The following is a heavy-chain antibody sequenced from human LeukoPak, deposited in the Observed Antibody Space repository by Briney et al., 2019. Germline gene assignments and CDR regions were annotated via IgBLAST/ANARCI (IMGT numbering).Heavy chain of an antibody. CDR2: MNPNSGNT. CDR3: ARGRHGKISSSWYRYDAFDT. J-gene: IGHJ3*02. CDR1: GYAFTSYD. V-gene: IGHV1-8*01. D-gene: IGHD6-13*01. Sequence: ASVKVSCKASGYAFTSYDINWVRQATGQGLEWMGWMNPNSGNTGYAQKFQGRVTITRNTSISTAYMELSSLRSEDTAVYYCARGRHGKISSSWYRYDAFDTWGQGTMVTVSS.